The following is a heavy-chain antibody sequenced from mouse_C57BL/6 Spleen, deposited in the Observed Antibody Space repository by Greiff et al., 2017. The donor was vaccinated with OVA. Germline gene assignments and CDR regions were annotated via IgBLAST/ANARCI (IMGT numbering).Heavy chain of an antibody. J-gene: IGHJ2*01. CDR3: ARNRYDGSSYDFDY. Sequence: VQLQQSGAELVKPGASVKLSCTASGFTITDYYMHWVKQRTEQGLEWIGRIDPEDGDTKYDPKFQGKATITADTSSNTAYLQLSSLASEDTAVYYCARNRYDGSSYDFDYWGQGTTLTVSS. D-gene: IGHD1-1*01. CDR1: GFTITDYY. CDR2: IDPEDGDT. V-gene: IGHV14-2*01.